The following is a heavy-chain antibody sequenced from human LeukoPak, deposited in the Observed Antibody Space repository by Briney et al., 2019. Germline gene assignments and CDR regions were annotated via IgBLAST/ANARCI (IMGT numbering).Heavy chain of an antibody. CDR3: AKADVASIAVARDFDY. Sequence: GGSLRLSCAASGFTFSSYAMSWGRQAPGKGLEWVSAISGGGGSTYYADSGKGRFTIARNNSKKTLQLQMNSLRAEDTAVYYCAKADVASIAVARDFDYWGQGTLVTVSS. J-gene: IGHJ4*02. V-gene: IGHV3-23*01. D-gene: IGHD6-19*01. CDR1: GFTFSSYA. CDR2: ISGGGGST.